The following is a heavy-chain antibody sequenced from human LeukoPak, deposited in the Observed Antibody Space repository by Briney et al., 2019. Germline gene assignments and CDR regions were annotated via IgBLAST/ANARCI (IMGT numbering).Heavy chain of an antibody. D-gene: IGHD3-22*01. CDR3: AREANRGYYDSSGYSLDY. Sequence: ASVKVSCKASGYTFTGYYMHWVRQAPGQGLEWMGWINPNSGGTNYAQKFQGRVTMTRDTSISTVYMELSRLRSDDTAVYYCAREANRGYYDSSGYSLDYWGQGTLVTVSS. J-gene: IGHJ4*02. V-gene: IGHV1-2*02. CDR1: GYTFTGYY. CDR2: INPNSGGT.